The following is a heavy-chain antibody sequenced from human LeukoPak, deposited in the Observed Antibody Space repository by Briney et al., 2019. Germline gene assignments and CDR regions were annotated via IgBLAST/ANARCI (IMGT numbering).Heavy chain of an antibody. D-gene: IGHD3-22*01. CDR1: GITLSNYG. Sequence: GGSLRLSCAVSGITLSNYGMSWVRQAPGKGLEWVAGISGSGATTSYADSVKGRFTISRDNPQNTLYLQMNSLRAEDTAVYFCAKRGVVIRVILVGFHKEAYYFDSWGQGALVTVSS. CDR3: AKRGVVIRVILVGFHKEAYYFDS. V-gene: IGHV3-23*01. J-gene: IGHJ4*02. CDR2: ISGSGATT.